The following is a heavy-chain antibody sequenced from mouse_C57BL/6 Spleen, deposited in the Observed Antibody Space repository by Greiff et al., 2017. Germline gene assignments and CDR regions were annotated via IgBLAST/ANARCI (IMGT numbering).Heavy chain of an antibody. V-gene: IGHV1-26*01. CDR2: INPNNGGT. CDR1: GYTFTDYY. CDR3: ARWDDSMDY. D-gene: IGHD2-4*01. J-gene: IGHJ4*01. Sequence: EVQLQQSGPELVKPGASVKISCKASGYTFTDYYMNWVKQSHGKSLEWIGDINPNNGGTSYNQKFKGKATLTVDKSSSTAYMELRSLTSEDSAVYYCARWDDSMDYWGQGTSVTVSS.